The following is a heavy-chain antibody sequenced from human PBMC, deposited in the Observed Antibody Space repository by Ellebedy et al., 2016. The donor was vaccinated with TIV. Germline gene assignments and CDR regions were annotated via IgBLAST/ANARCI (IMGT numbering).Heavy chain of an antibody. CDR3: ARQDTVDTAMFSN. D-gene: IGHD5-18*01. J-gene: IGHJ4*02. CDR1: GYSFTNYW. V-gene: IGHV5-51*01. CDR2: IYPGDSNS. Sequence: GESLKISCTVSGYSFTNYWIGWVRQMPGKGLDWMGAIYPGDSNSKYSPSFQGQVTISADKSINTAYLQWSSLKASDTAICYCARQDTVDTAMFSNWGQGTLVTVSS.